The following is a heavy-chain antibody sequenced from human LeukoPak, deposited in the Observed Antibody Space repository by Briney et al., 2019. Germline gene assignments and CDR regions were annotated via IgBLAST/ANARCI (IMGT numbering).Heavy chain of an antibody. V-gene: IGHV4-61*02. CDR3: ARADFWSGSSYYYYMDV. J-gene: IGHJ6*03. CDR2: IYTSGST. D-gene: IGHD3-3*01. CDR1: GGSISSGSYY. Sequence: SQTLSLTCTVSGGSISSGSYYWSWIRQPAGKGPEWIGRIYTSGSTNYNPSLKSRVTISVDTSKNQFSLKLSSVTAADTAVYYCARADFWSGSSYYYYMDVWGKGTTVTVSS.